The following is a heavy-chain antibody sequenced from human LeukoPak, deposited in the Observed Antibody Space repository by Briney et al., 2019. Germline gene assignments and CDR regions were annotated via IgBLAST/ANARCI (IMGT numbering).Heavy chain of an antibody. CDR2: IIPIFGTA. CDR3: ARGSLLRYFDWLSGGGDY. D-gene: IGHD3-9*01. Sequence: ASVKVSCKASGGTFSSYAISWVRQAPGQGLEWMGGIIPIFGTANYAQKFQGRVTITADKSTSTAYMELSSLRSEDTAVYYCARGSLLRYFDWLSGGGDYWGQGTLVTVSS. CDR1: GGTFSSYA. J-gene: IGHJ4*02. V-gene: IGHV1-69*06.